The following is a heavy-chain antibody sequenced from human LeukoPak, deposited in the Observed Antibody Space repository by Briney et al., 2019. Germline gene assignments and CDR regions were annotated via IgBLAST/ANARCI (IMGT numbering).Heavy chain of an antibody. Sequence: GGSLRLSCAASGFTFSNYAMHWVRQAPGKGLEWVAVIWYDGSNIYYADSVKGRFTISRDNSKNTLYLQMNSLRAEDTAVYFCARGGDDSGTYYLDYWGQGTLVTVSS. CDR3: ARGGDDSGTYYLDY. J-gene: IGHJ4*02. D-gene: IGHD3-10*01. CDR1: GFTFSNYA. V-gene: IGHV3-33*01. CDR2: IWYDGSNI.